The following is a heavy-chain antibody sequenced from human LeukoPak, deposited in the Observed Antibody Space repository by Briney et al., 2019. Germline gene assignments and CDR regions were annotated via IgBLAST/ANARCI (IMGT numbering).Heavy chain of an antibody. CDR3: ARDILATSIAAPYY. J-gene: IGHJ4*02. V-gene: IGHV3-23*01. CDR1: GFTFSTFA. CDR2: IFPDSGEI. Sequence: PGGSLRLSCVASGFTFSTFAMLWVRQPPGKGLEWVSSIFPDSGEIHYADSVRGRFTISRDNSKNTLSLQMNSLRAEDTAVYYCARDILATSIAAPYYWGQGTLVTVSS. D-gene: IGHD6-13*01.